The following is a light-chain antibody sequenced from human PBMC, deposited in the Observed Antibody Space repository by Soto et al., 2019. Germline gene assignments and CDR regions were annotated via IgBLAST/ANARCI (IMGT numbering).Light chain of an antibody. V-gene: IGLV6-57*04. CDR1: SGSIGSFY. Sequence: NFMLTQPHSVSESPGKAVTLSCTRTSGSIGSFYVQWYQQRPGSAPTTVIYHNNQRPSGVPDRFSGSIDSSSNSASLTISGLETEDEADYYCQSYDSITVVFGGGTKVTVL. J-gene: IGLJ2*01. CDR2: HNN. CDR3: QSYDSITVV.